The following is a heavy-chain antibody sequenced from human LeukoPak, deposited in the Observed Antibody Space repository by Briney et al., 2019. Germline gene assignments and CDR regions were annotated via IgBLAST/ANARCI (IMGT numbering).Heavy chain of an antibody. CDR3: ARLDPYYYDSSGYFVGTDY. J-gene: IGHJ4*02. CDR1: GFTFSSYE. Sequence: GGSLRLSCAASGFTFSSYEINWVRQAPGKGLEWVSYISSSGSTIYYADSVKGRFTISRDNAKNSLYLQMNSLRAEDTAVYYCARLDPYYYDSSGYFVGTDYWGQGTLVTVSS. D-gene: IGHD3-22*01. CDR2: ISSSGSTI. V-gene: IGHV3-48*03.